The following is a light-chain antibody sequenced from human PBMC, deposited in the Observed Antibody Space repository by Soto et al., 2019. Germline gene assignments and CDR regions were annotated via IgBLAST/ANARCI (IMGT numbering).Light chain of an antibody. CDR3: CSSGGSPTYV. CDR1: SSNVGSYKL. J-gene: IGLJ1*01. Sequence: SALTQPASVSGSPGQSITISCTGTSSNVGSYKLVSWYQQHPGKAPKLMIFEVNKRPSGVSNRFSGSKSGNTASLTISGLKVEDEAGYYCCSSGGSPTYVFXTGTKVTVL. V-gene: IGLV2-23*02. CDR2: EVN.